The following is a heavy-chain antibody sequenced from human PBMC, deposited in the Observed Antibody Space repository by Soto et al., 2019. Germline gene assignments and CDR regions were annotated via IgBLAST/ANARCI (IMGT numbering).Heavy chain of an antibody. Sequence: ASVKVSCKASGYTFTSHYMHWVGPAPGQGLEWMGIIYSSEGGTHYAQKFQGRITMTRDTSACTVYMELRGLRSDDTAIYYCARRMNSGYDLDGYWGQGTLVTVSS. CDR2: IYSSEGGT. J-gene: IGHJ4*02. CDR1: GYTFTSHY. CDR3: ARRMNSGYDLDGY. V-gene: IGHV1-46*01. D-gene: IGHD5-12*01.